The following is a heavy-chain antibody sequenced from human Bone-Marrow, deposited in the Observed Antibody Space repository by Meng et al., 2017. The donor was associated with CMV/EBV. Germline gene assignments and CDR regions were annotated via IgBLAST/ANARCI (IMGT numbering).Heavy chain of an antibody. CDR3: ARDEYCSSTSCYNPYWYFDL. V-gene: IGHV1-2*06. J-gene: IGHJ2*01. CDR2: INPNSGGT. Sequence: GYYMHWVRQAPGQGLEWMGRINPNSGGTNYAQKFQGRVTMTRDTSISTAYMELSRLRSDDTAVYYCARDEYCSSTSCYNPYWYFDLWGRGTLVTVSS. D-gene: IGHD2-2*02. CDR1: GYY.